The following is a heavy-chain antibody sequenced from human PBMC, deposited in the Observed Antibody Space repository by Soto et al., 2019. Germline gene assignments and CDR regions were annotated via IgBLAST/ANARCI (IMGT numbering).Heavy chain of an antibody. Sequence: GGSLRLACAASGFTFSSYAMSWVRQAPGKGLEWVSAISGSGGSTYYADSVKGRFTISRDNSKNTLYLQMNSLRAEDTAVYYCAIVVYDFGSGYKNYYHYTAVWGKGTTVTVSS. D-gene: IGHD3-3*01. CDR1: GFTFSSYA. J-gene: IGHJ6*03. V-gene: IGHV3-23*01. CDR3: AIVVYDFGSGYKNYYHYTAV. CDR2: ISGSGGST.